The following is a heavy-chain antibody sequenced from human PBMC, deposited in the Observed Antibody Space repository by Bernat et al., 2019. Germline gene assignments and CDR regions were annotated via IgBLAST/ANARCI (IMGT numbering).Heavy chain of an antibody. CDR2: LSHGDGST. J-gene: IGHJ3*02. CDR1: GFSFSSSA. Sequence: EVQLLESGGAVVQPEGSLRLSCTSSGFSFSSSAMSWVRQAPGKGLEWVSTLSHGDGSTYYADSVKGRFIISRDNSRNTLYLQMNSLRAEDTAVYYCAKRGGDRGWGAFDIWGQGTMVSVSS. CDR3: AKRGGDRGWGAFDI. D-gene: IGHD2-21*01. V-gene: IGHV3-23*01.